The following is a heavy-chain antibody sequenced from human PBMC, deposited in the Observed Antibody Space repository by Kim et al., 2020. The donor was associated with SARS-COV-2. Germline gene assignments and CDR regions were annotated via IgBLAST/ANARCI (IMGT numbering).Heavy chain of an antibody. Sequence: SETLSLTCSVSGASISSYYWSWIRQAPGKGLEWIGYIYNSESKNYNPSLKNRVTILVDTSKNQLSLKLSSVTAADTAVYFCARHYRTQREFEPWGQGTLV. J-gene: IGHJ5*02. CDR1: GASISSYY. CDR2: IYNSESK. V-gene: IGHV4-59*08. CDR3: ARHYRTQREFEP.